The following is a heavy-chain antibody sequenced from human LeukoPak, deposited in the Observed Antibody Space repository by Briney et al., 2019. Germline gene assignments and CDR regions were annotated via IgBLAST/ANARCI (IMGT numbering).Heavy chain of an antibody. V-gene: IGHV3-66*01. CDR3: ARDDNVEPAFGY. CDR2: LISGATT. CDR1: GFTVTTNY. Sequence: PGGSLRLSCAASGFTVTTNYMSWVRQAPGRGLEWIAVLISGATTRYADSVRGRFTISGDYSKNTLYLEMSYLRDADTAVYYCARDDNVEPAFGYWGQGTLVTVSS. D-gene: IGHD2-21*01. J-gene: IGHJ4*02.